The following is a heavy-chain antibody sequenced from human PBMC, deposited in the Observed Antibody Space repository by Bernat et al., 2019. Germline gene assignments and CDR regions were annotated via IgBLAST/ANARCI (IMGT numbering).Heavy chain of an antibody. CDR2: IYYSVST. D-gene: IGHD6-13*01. CDR3: ARSIAAAGSGLDI. V-gene: IGHV4-59*01. Sequence: QVQLQESGPGLVKPSETLSLTCTVSGGSISSYYWSWIRQPPGKGLEWIGYIYYSVSTNYNPSLKSRVAISVDTSKNQFSLKLSSVTAADTAVYYCARSIAAAGSGLDIWGQGTMVTVSS. J-gene: IGHJ3*02. CDR1: GGSISSYY.